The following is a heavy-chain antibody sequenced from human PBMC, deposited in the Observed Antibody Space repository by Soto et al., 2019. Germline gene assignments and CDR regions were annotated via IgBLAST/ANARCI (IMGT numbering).Heavy chain of an antibody. CDR3: TTGLCSGNYYHDSY. CDR1: GFTFENAW. V-gene: IGHV3-15*07. Sequence: EVQLVESGGDLVQPGGSLRLSCAASGFTFENAWMNWVRQAPGKGLEWVGRIKNRFEGATKDYAAPVEGRFTISRDDSKDTLFLQMNSLNPEDTAVYYCTTGLCSGNYYHDSYGGQGTLVTVSS. J-gene: IGHJ4*02. CDR2: IKNRFEGATK. D-gene: IGHD3-10*02.